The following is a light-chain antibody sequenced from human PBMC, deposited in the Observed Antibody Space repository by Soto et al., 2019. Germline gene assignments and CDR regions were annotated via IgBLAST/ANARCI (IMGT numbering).Light chain of an antibody. CDR2: AAS. V-gene: IGKV1-39*01. CDR1: QSITTY. CDR3: QHSYSVPPK. Sequence: DIQMTQSPSSLSASVGDRVTITCRASQSITTYLNWYQQKPGIAPKLLIYAASSLQSGVPSRFRVSGSGTDFTLTISSLQPESGATYYCQHSYSVPPKLGQGTKVEIK. J-gene: IGKJ1*01.